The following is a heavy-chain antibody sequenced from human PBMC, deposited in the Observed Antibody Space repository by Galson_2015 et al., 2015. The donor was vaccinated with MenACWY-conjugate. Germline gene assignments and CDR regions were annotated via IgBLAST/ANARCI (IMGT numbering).Heavy chain of an antibody. CDR3: AREFSY. Sequence: QVQLQESGPGLVKPSETLSLTCTVSGGSASSSGYYWTGIRQPPGQGPGWIGLIYDSGTTKYNPSLKGRVTISLDTSKNQVSLKLSSVTAADTAVYYCAREFSYWGQGTLVTVSS. CDR1: GGSASSSGYY. J-gene: IGHJ4*02. D-gene: IGHD2/OR15-2a*01. V-gene: IGHV4-61*08. CDR2: IYDSGTT.